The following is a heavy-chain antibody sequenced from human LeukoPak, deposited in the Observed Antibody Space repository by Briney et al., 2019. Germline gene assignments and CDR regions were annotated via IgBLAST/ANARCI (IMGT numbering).Heavy chain of an antibody. V-gene: IGHV3-23*01. CDR2: ISGSGGST. D-gene: IGHD2-21*02. Sequence: GGSLRLSCAASGFTFSSYAMSWVRQAPGKGLEWVSAISGSGGSTYYADSVKGRFTISRDNSKSTLYLQMNSLRAEDTAVYYCAKLCGGDCYSYFDYWGQGTLVTVSS. CDR1: GFTFSSYA. J-gene: IGHJ4*02. CDR3: AKLCGGDCYSYFDY.